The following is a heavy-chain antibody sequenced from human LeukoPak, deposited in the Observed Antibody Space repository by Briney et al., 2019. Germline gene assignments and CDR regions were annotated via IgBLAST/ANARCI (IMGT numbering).Heavy chain of an antibody. J-gene: IGHJ2*01. CDR2: ISSSSSYI. V-gene: IGHV3-21*01. CDR3: ARAHSGYYPKLYWYFDL. Sequence: GGSLRLSCAASGFTFSSYSMNWVRQAPGKGLEWVSSISSSSSYIYYADSVKGRFSISRDNAKNSLYLQMNSLRAEDTAVYYCARAHSGYYPKLYWYFDLWGRGTLVTVSS. D-gene: IGHD3-22*01. CDR1: GFTFSSYS.